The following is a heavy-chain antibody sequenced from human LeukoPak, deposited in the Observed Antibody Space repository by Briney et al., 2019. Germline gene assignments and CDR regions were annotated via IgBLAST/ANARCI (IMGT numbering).Heavy chain of an antibody. CDR3: ARDQMVGAIDY. Sequence: SETLSLTCSVSGNSISNNYWGWIRQPPGKGLEWIGYIYDSGSTSYNPSLKSRVTISVDTSKNQFSLKVSSVTAADTAVYYCARDQMVGAIDYWGQGTLVTVSS. V-gene: IGHV4-59*01. CDR1: GNSISNNY. J-gene: IGHJ4*02. D-gene: IGHD1-26*01. CDR2: IYDSGST.